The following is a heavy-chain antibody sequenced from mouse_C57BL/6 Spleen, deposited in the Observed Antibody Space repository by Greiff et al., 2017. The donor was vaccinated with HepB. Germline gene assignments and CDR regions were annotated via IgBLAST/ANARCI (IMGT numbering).Heavy chain of an antibody. J-gene: IGHJ3*01. CDR2: INPSTGGT. Sequence: VQLQQSGPELVKPGASVKISCKASGYSFTGYYMNWVKQSPEKSLEWIGEINPSTGGTTYNQKFKAKATVTVDKSSSTAYMQLKSLTSEDSAVYYCARTYYSNYAWFAYWGQGTLGTVSA. V-gene: IGHV1-42*01. CDR1: GYSFTGYY. D-gene: IGHD2-5*01. CDR3: ARTYYSNYAWFAY.